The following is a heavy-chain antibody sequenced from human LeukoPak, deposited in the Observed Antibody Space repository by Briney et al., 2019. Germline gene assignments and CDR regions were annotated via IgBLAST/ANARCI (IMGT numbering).Heavy chain of an antibody. V-gene: IGHV4-34*01. Sequence: SETLSLTCAVYGGSFSGYYWSWIRQPPGKGLEWIGEINHSGSTNYNPSLKSRVTISVDTSKNQFSLKLSSVTAADTAVYYCARDPARSKLFDYWGQGTLVTVSS. D-gene: IGHD5-24*01. CDR3: ARDPARSKLFDY. J-gene: IGHJ4*02. CDR2: INHSGST. CDR1: GGSFSGYY.